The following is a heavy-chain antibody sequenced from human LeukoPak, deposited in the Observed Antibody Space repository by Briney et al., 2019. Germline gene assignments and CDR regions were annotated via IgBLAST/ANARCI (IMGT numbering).Heavy chain of an antibody. V-gene: IGHV1-2*02. D-gene: IGHD3-22*01. CDR1: GYTFINYC. CDR3: ARVRYYYDSSSFLWAFDI. Sequence: ASVKVSCKASGYTFINYCIHWVRQAPGQGLEWMGRIDPDSGGTSYAQKFQGRVTMTTDTSTSTAYMELSRLRSDDTAVYYCARVRYYYDSSSFLWAFDIWGQGTMVTVSS. CDR2: IDPDSGGT. J-gene: IGHJ3*02.